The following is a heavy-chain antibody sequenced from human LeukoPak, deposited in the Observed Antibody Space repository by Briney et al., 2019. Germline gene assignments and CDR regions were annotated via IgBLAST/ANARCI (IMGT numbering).Heavy chain of an antibody. Sequence: GGSLRLSCAASGFTFRNYAMSWVRQAPGKGLEWVSTISGSGGSTYYADSVKGRSTISRDNSKNPVYLQMNSLRAEDTALYYRAKAFSSGWSIDYWGQGTLVTVSS. J-gene: IGHJ4*02. D-gene: IGHD6-19*01. CDR3: AKAFSSGWSIDY. V-gene: IGHV3-23*01. CDR1: GFTFRNYA. CDR2: ISGSGGST.